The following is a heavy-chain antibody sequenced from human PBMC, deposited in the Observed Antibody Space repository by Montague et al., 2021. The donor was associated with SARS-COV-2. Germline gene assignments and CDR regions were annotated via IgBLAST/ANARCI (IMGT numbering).Heavy chain of an antibody. J-gene: IGHJ4*02. V-gene: IGHV4-39*01. D-gene: IGHD1-1*01. Sequence: SETLSLTCTVSGDSISSSSYNWGWIRQPPGKGLEWIGSVHYSGRPXYNPSLKSRVTIYVDTSKNQPSLKLSSVTAADTAVYYCTRHVHMTWPEPSPGFDYWGQGTLVTVSS. CDR1: GDSISSSSYN. CDR2: VHYSGRP. CDR3: TRHVHMTWPEPSPGFDY.